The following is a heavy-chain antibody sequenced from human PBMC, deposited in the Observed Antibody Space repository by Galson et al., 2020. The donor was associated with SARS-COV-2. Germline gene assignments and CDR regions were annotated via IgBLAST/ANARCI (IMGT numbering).Heavy chain of an antibody. CDR1: GDSVSSNSAA. J-gene: IGHJ5*02. CDR2: TYYRPKWYN. Sequence: SETLSLTCAISGDSVSSNSAAWNWIRQSPSRGLEWLGRTYYRPKWYNDYAVSVKSRITINPDTSKNQFSLQLNSVTPEDTAVYYCARGPIAARPMNWFDPWGQGTLVTVSS. D-gene: IGHD6-6*01. V-gene: IGHV6-1*01. CDR3: ARGPIAARPMNWFDP.